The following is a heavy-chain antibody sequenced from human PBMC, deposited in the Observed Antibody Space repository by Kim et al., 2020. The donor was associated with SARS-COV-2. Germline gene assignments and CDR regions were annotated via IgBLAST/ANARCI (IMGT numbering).Heavy chain of an antibody. D-gene: IGHD2-2*02. Sequence: ASVKVSCKASGYTFTSYAMNWVRQAPGQGLEWMGWINTNTGNPTYAQGFTGRFVFSLDTSVSTAYLQISSLKAEDTAVYYCARYRRQKMGWSGCSSTSCYRSDAFDIWGQGTMVTVSS. V-gene: IGHV7-4-1*02. J-gene: IGHJ3*02. CDR1: GYTFTSYA. CDR2: INTNTGNP. CDR3: ARYRRQKMGWSGCSSTSCYRSDAFDI.